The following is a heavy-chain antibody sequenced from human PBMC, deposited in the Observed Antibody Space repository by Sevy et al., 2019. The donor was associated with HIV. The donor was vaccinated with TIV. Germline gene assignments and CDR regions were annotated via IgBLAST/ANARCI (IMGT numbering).Heavy chain of an antibody. CDR2: IRSKAYGGTT. V-gene: IGHV3-49*03. CDR3: TRVGNSSGRDAFDI. Sequence: GGSLRLSYTASGFTFGDYAMSWFRQAPGKGLEWVGFIRSKAYGGTTEYAASVKGRFTISRDDSKSIAYLQMNSLKTEDTAVYYCTRVGNSSGRDAFDIWGQGTMVTVSS. CDR1: GFTFGDYA. D-gene: IGHD3-22*01. J-gene: IGHJ3*02.